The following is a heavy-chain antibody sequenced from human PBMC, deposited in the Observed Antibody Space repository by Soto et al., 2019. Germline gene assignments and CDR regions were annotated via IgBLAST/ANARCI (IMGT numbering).Heavy chain of an antibody. CDR2: IYSSGST. CDR1: GGTISGYY. Sequence: PSETLSLTCTVTGGTISGYYWTWIRQSAGGGLEWIGRIYSSGSTNYNPSLKSRVTISLDTSMNHFSLRLSSVNAADTAVYYCARQTTYSSSWYDYWGHGTLVTVSS. CDR3: ARQTTYSSSWYDY. D-gene: IGHD2-2*01. V-gene: IGHV4-4*07. J-gene: IGHJ5*01.